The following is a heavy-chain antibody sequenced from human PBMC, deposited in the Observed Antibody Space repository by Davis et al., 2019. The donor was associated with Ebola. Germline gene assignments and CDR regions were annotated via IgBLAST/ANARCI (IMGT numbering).Heavy chain of an antibody. CDR2: INHSGST. V-gene: IGHV4-34*01. D-gene: IGHD2-2*01. Sequence: SETLSLTCAVYGGSFSGYYWSWIRQPPGKGLEWIGEINHSGSTNYNPSLKSRVTISVDTSKNQFSLQLNSVTPEDTAVYYCAREKKPPVFGPYCSSTSCLVMDVWGQGTTVTVSS. J-gene: IGHJ6*02. CDR1: GGSFSGYY. CDR3: AREKKPPVFGPYCSSTSCLVMDV.